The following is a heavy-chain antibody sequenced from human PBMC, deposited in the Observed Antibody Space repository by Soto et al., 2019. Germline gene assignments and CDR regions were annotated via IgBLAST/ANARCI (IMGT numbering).Heavy chain of an antibody. Sequence: QVQLVQSGAEVKKPGSSVKVSCEASGGTFSSYAISWVRQAPGQGLEWMGGIIPIFGTANYAQKFQGRVTITADESMSTAYMELISLRSEDTAVYYCARGQYSSSRAYYYYGMDVWGQGTTVTVSS. J-gene: IGHJ6*02. V-gene: IGHV1-69*12. CDR3: ARGQYSSSRAYYYYGMDV. CDR2: IIPIFGTA. CDR1: GGTFSSYA. D-gene: IGHD6-6*01.